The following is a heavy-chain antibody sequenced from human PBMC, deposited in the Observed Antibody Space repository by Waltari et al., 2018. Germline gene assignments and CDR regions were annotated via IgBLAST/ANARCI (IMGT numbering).Heavy chain of an antibody. CDR2: ITPNSGGT. CDR1: GYTFPDYN. J-gene: IGHJ4*01. V-gene: IGHV1-2*02. Sequence: QVQLVQSGAEVKRPGASVKVSCKASGYTFPDYNIHWMRQAPGQGLEWMGWITPNSGGTIYAQKFHDRVTMTGDTSITTAYMELSRLTSDDTAVYYCARGFCSRGLCYSMYWGHGTLVTVSS. D-gene: IGHD2-15*01. CDR3: ARGFCSRGLCYSMY.